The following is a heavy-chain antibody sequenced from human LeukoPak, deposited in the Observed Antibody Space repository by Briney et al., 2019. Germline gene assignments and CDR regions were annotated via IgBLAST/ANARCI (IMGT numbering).Heavy chain of an antibody. V-gene: IGHV4-61*05. J-gene: IGHJ4*02. CDR2: IYHSGST. Sequence: PSETLSLTCTVSGGSISSSSYYWGWIRQPPGKGLEWIGYIYHSGSTNYNPSLKSRVTISVDTSKNQFSLKLSSVTAADTAVYYCARSSSSWYGFTFFDYWGQGTLVTVSS. CDR3: ARSSSSWYGFTFFDY. CDR1: GGSISSSSYY. D-gene: IGHD6-13*01.